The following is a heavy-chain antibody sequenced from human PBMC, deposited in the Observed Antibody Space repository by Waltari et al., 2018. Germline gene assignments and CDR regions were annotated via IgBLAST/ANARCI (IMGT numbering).Heavy chain of an antibody. CDR1: GYTFTSYG. CDR3: ARDQTSYGDYDHHDAFDI. Sequence: QVQLVQSGAEVKKPGASVKVSCKASGYTFTSYGISWVRQAPGPGLEWIGWISAYNGNTNYAQKLQGRVTMTTDTSTSTAYMELRSLRSDDTAVYYCARDQTSYGDYDHHDAFDIWGQGTMVTVSS. D-gene: IGHD4-17*01. CDR2: ISAYNGNT. J-gene: IGHJ3*02. V-gene: IGHV1-18*01.